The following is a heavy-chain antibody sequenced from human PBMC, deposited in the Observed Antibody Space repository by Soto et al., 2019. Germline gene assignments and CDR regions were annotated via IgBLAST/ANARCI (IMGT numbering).Heavy chain of an antibody. CDR1: GVSISDTSYY. Sequence: SETLSLTCTVSGVSISDTSYYWGWIRRPPGKGLEWIGTIYFNGNTFYNPSLKSRLTISVDTSKNQISLRLTSVTAADTAVYYCARQGSYWGQGTLVTVSS. J-gene: IGHJ4*02. V-gene: IGHV4-39*01. CDR3: ARQGSY. CDR2: IYFNGNT.